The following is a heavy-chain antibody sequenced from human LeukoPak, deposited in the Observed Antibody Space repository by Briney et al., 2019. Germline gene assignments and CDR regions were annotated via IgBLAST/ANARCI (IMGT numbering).Heavy chain of an antibody. Sequence: GGSLRLSCVASGFTFSSHWMTWVRQAPGKGLEWVANIKEDGSEKYYVDSVKGRFTISRDNAKNSLYLQMNSLRAEDTAVYYCARDSRRGYCSGGSCYHFDYWGQGTLVTVSS. J-gene: IGHJ4*02. CDR2: IKEDGSEK. CDR3: ARDSRRGYCSGGSCYHFDY. V-gene: IGHV3-7*01. D-gene: IGHD2-15*01. CDR1: GFTFSSHW.